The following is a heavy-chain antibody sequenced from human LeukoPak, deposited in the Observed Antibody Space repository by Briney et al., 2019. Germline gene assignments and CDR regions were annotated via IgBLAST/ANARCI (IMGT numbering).Heavy chain of an antibody. CDR3: AGRGSQLHTPMDDAFDI. CDR2: ISWNSGSI. V-gene: IGHV3-9*01. D-gene: IGHD2-2*01. J-gene: IGHJ3*02. Sequence: GGSLRLSCVASGFTFDDYAMHWVRQAPGKGLEWVSGISWNSGSIGYADSVKGRFIISRDNAKNSLYLQMNSLRAEDTALYYCAGRGSQLHTPMDDAFDIWGQGTMVTVSS. CDR1: GFTFDDYA.